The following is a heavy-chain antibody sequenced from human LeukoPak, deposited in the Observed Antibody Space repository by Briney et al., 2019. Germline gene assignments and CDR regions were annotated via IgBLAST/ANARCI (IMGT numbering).Heavy chain of an antibody. V-gene: IGHV1-18*01. Sequence: ASVKVSCTASGYTFTSYGISWVRQAPGQGLEWMGWISAYNGKTNYAQKLQGRVTRITDTSTSTAYMELRSLRSDDTAVYYCARANHALRLRAWSPTNWFGPWGQGTLVTVSS. CDR1: GYTFTSYG. CDR2: ISAYNGKT. J-gene: IGHJ5*02. CDR3: ARANHALRLRAWSPTNWFGP. D-gene: IGHD3-3*01.